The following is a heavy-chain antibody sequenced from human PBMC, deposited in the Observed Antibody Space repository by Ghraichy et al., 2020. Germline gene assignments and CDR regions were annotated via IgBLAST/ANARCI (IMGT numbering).Heavy chain of an antibody. CDR2: ISSSGSTI. CDR3: ARDPSPYSSSWYHAAYYYYGMDV. D-gene: IGHD6-13*01. CDR1: GFTFSSYE. Sequence: LSLTCAASGFTFSSYEMNWVRQAPGKGLEWVSYISSSGSTIYYADSVKGRFTISRDNAKNSLYLQMNSLRAEDTAVYYCARDPSPYSSSWYHAAYYYYGMDVRGQGTTVTVSS. V-gene: IGHV3-48*03. J-gene: IGHJ6*02.